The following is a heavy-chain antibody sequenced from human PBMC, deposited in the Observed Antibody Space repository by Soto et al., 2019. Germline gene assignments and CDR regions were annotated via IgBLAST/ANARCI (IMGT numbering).Heavy chain of an antibody. D-gene: IGHD3-10*01. J-gene: IGHJ4*02. CDR2: IRDRAFSYAT. CDR3: TSLISAAQDY. V-gene: IGHV3-73*01. Sequence: ESGGGLVQPGGSLKLSCAASGFVFKDSSIHWVRQASGKGLEWVGRIRDRAFSYATAYAASVKGRFTISRDDSTNTAYLQMNSLKTEDTAIYYCTSLISAAQDYWGQGTLVTVSS. CDR1: GFVFKDSS.